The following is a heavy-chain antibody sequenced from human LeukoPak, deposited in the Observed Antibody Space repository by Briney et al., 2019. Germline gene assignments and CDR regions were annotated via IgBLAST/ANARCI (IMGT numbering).Heavy chain of an antibody. V-gene: IGHV5-51*01. CDR2: TYPGDSDT. J-gene: IGHJ5*02. Sequence: GESLKISCKGSGYSFTSYWFGWVRRRPGKGLEWMGITYPGDSDTRYSPSFPGQVTISADKSISTAYLQWSSLQASDTAMYYCARLPISSGWYVEPWGQGTLVTVSS. D-gene: IGHD6-19*01. CDR3: ARLPISSGWYVEP. CDR1: GYSFTSYW.